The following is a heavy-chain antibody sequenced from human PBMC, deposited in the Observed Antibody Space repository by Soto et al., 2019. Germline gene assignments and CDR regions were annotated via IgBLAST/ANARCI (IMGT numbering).Heavy chain of an antibody. CDR2: IYGGGST. V-gene: IGHV3-66*01. D-gene: IGHD6-19*01. CDR1: GFIVSQNY. Sequence: EVQLVESGGGLVQPGGSLRLSCAASGFIVSQNYMTWVRQAPGKGLEWVSVIYGGGSTYYAKSVKGRFTISRDNSENTLYLQMNNLRAEDAAVYYCARVPPGITSGGRDCWGQGTLVTVSS. CDR3: ARVPPGITSGGRDC. J-gene: IGHJ4*02.